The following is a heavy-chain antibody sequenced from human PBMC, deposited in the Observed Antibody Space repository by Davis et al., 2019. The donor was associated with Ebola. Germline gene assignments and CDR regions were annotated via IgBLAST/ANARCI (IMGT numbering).Heavy chain of an antibody. J-gene: IGHJ4*02. V-gene: IGHV3-13*01. CDR3: ARGFCSGGSCYGGFDN. CDR1: GFTFSAYD. Sequence: PGGSLRLSCVASGFTFSAYDMHWVRQLTGKRLEWVSAISSAGDTYYAGSVKGRFTISRENAKNSLYLQMNSLRAGDTAVYFCARGFCSGGSCYGGFDNWGQGVLVTVSS. D-gene: IGHD2-15*01. CDR2: ISSAGDT.